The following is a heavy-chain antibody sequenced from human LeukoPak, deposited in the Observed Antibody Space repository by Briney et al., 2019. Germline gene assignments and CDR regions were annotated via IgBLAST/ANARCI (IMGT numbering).Heavy chain of an antibody. Sequence: SETLSLTCAVSGGSISSGGYSWSWIRQPPGKGLEGIGYIYHSGSTYYNPSLKSRVTISVDRSKNQFSLKLSSLTAADTAVYYCARFSSPTPESYRRSQTDSSSHPGVFDIWGQGTMVTVSS. J-gene: IGHJ3*02. D-gene: IGHD6-13*01. CDR2: IYHSGST. V-gene: IGHV4-30-2*01. CDR1: GGSISSGGYS. CDR3: ARFSSPTPESYRRSQTDSSSHPGVFDI.